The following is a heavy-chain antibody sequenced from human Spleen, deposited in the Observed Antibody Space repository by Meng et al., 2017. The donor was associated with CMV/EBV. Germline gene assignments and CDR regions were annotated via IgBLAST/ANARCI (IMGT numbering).Heavy chain of an antibody. J-gene: IGHJ4*02. V-gene: IGHV1-2*02. Sequence: ASVKVSCKASRYTFTGQYMHCVRQAPGQGLEWMGWINPNSGGTNFAQKFQGRVTMTTDTSTSTAYMELRSLRSDDTAVYYCARVRGEPAAPVGEEFDYWGQGTLVTVSS. D-gene: IGHD2-2*01. CDR2: INPNSGGT. CDR1: RYTFTGQY. CDR3: ARVRGEPAAPVGEEFDY.